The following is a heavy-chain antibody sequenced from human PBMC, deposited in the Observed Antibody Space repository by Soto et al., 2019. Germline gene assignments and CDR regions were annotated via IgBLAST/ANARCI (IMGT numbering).Heavy chain of an antibody. D-gene: IGHD3-16*01. V-gene: IGHV1-3*01. CDR3: ARDGGEVRVSRGNYFYGLDL. CDR1: QYSFTTYG. J-gene: IGHJ6*02. CDR2: LNGANGNT. Sequence: ASVKVSCKASQYSFTTYGLHWVRQAPGHGLEWMGWLNGANGNTKYSQKFQDRVSFLSDASPNTVYLELSSLRSEETALYYRARDGGEVRVSRGNYFYGLDLWGQGTTVTVSS.